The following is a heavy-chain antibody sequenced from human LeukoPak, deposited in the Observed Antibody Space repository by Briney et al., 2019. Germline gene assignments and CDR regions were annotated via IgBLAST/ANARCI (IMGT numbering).Heavy chain of an antibody. J-gene: IGHJ5*02. D-gene: IGHD5-18*01. Sequence: SQTLSITCSVSGDSVSSRGYYWSWIRQHPGKGLEWIGYIHYIGGTFYNPSLKSRVTISLDTSRNQFSLELKSVTAADTAVYYCALRGYSYGTGWFDPWGQGTLVTVSS. CDR3: ALRGYSYGTGWFDP. V-gene: IGHV4-31*02. CDR1: GDSVSSRGYY. CDR2: IHYIGGT.